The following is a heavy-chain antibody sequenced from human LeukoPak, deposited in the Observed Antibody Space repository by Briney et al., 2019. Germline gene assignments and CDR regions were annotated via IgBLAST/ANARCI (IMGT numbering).Heavy chain of an antibody. V-gene: IGHV3-74*03. D-gene: IGHD1-26*01. CDR1: GFTFSSAW. CDR2: ITDDGTT. CDR3: VRDRVGPDY. Sequence: QPGGSLRLSCAASGFTFSSAWMHWVRQGPGTGVVWVSRITDDGTTTYADSVKGRFTISRDNAKNTLYLQMNSLRAEDTAVYYCVRDRVGPDYWGQGTLVTVSS. J-gene: IGHJ4*02.